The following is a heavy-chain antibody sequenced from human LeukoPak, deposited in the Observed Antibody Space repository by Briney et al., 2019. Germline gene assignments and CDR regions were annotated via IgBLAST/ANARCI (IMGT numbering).Heavy chain of an antibody. V-gene: IGHV4-61*01. CDR3: ARKRTTVGFDY. CDR2: IYYSGST. CDR1: GGSVSSGSYY. Sequence: SETLSLTCTVSGGSVSSGSYYWSWIRQPPGKGLEWIGYIYYSGSTNYNPSLKSRVTISVDASKNQFSLKLNSVTAADTAVYYCARKRTTVGFDYWGQGTLVTVSS. D-gene: IGHD4-11*01. J-gene: IGHJ4*02.